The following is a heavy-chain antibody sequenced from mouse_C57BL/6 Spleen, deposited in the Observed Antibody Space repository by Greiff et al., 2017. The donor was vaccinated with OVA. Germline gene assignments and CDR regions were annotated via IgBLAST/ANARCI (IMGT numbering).Heavy chain of an antibody. Sequence: VQLQQPGAELVRPGSSVKLSCKASGYTFTSYWMHWVKQRPIQGLEWIGNIDPSDSETHYNQKFKDKATLTVDKSSSTAYMQLSSLTSEDSAVYYCARGDYDYYYAMDYWGQGTSVTVSS. V-gene: IGHV1-52*01. CDR3: ARGDYDYYYAMDY. J-gene: IGHJ4*01. CDR2: IDPSDSET. CDR1: GYTFTSYW. D-gene: IGHD2-4*01.